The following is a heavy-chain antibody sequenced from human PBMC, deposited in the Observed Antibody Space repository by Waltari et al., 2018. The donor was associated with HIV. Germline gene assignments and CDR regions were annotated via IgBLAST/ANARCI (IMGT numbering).Heavy chain of an antibody. CDR1: GYTFNNYA. CDR3: ARSPAF. V-gene: IGHV7-4-1*02. CDR2: MNTNTGDP. Sequence: QVQLVQSGSQFKKPGASLKISCKASGYTFNNYAMHWVRQAPGQGLEWMGWMNTNTGDPTYAQGFTGRFVFSLDTSMSTTYLQINTLKPEDSAVYYCARSPAFWGQGTLVIVSS. J-gene: IGHJ4*02.